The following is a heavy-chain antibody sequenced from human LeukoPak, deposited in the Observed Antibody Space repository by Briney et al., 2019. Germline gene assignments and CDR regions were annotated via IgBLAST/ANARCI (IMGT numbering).Heavy chain of an antibody. D-gene: IGHD6-13*01. CDR3: ARNKYSSSWYRYFDY. V-gene: IGHV1-2*02. CDR1: GYTFTGYY. CDR2: INPNSGGT. Sequence: ASVKVSCKASGYTFTGYYMHWVRQAPGQGLEWMGWINPNSGGTNYAQKFQGRVTMTRDTSISTAYMELSRLRSDDTAVYYCARNKYSSSWYRYFDYWGQGTLVTVSS. J-gene: IGHJ4*02.